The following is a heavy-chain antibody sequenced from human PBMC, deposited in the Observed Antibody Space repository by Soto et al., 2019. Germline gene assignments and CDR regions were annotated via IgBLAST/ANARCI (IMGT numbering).Heavy chain of an antibody. V-gene: IGHV4-34*01. J-gene: IGHJ5*02. Sequence: SETLSLTCTVSGGSFSGYYWSWIRQPPGKGLEWIGEINQSGSTNYNPSLKSRVTISVDTSKNQFSLKLSSVTAADTAVYYCARHRVLRYFDWLSWFDPWGQGTLVTVSS. CDR2: INQSGST. D-gene: IGHD3-9*01. CDR3: ARHRVLRYFDWLSWFDP. CDR1: GGSFSGYY.